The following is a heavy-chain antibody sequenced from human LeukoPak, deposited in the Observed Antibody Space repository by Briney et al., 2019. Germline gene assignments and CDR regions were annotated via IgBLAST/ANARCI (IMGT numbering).Heavy chain of an antibody. J-gene: IGHJ6*03. CDR2: INPSGGST. CDR3: ARCGRDSSIAAAGTDFGYYYYYMDV. D-gene: IGHD6-13*01. CDR1: GYTFTSYY. Sequence: GASVKVSCKASGYTFTSYYMHWVRQAPGQGLEWMGIINPSGGSTSYAQKFQGRVTMTRDTSTSTVYMELSSLRSEDTAVYYCARCGRDSSIAAAGTDFGYYYYYMDVWGKGTTVTVSS. V-gene: IGHV1-46*01.